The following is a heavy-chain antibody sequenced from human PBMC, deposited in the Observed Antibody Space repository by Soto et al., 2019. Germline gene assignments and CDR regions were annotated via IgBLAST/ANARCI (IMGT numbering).Heavy chain of an antibody. CDR3: ARGRIQLWYPFDY. J-gene: IGHJ4*02. V-gene: IGHV4-59*02. Sequence: SESRSLACPVASGSVGMDYLGWVRPPPGKGLEWIGYIYYSGSTNYNPSLKSRVTISVDTSKNQFSLKLSSVTAADTAVYYCARGRIQLWYPFDYWGQGTLVTVS. CDR2: IYYSGST. CDR1: SGSVGMDY. D-gene: IGHD5-18*01.